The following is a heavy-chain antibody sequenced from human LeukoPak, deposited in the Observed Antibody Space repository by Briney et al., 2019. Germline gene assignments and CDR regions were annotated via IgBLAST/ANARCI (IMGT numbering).Heavy chain of an antibody. D-gene: IGHD2-15*01. Sequence: PGRSLRLSCTASGFTFGDYAMSWFRQAPGEGLEWVGFIRSKAHGGTTEYAASVKGRFTISRDDCKSIAYLKMDSLKNEDTAVYYCTRAGRYCSGGSCYSFYWGQGTLVTVSS. CDR2: IRSKAHGGTT. J-gene: IGHJ4*02. CDR3: TRAGRYCSGGSCYSFY. CDR1: GFTFGDYA. V-gene: IGHV3-49*03.